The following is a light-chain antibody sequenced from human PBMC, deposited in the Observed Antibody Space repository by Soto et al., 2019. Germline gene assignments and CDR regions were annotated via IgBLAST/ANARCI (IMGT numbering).Light chain of an antibody. V-gene: IGLV2-14*03. Sequence: QSALTQPASVSGSPGQSITISCTGTSSDVGGYDFVSWYQHHPGKAPKLLIFDVSNRPSGVSNRFSGSESGNTASLTISGLQAEDEADYYCNSYTSSSTLVFGTGTKLTVL. CDR2: DVS. J-gene: IGLJ1*01. CDR3: NSYTSSSTLV. CDR1: SSDVGGYDF.